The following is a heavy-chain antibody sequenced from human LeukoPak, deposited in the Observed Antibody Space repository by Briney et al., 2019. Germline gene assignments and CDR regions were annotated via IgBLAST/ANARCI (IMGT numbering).Heavy chain of an antibody. CDR3: ARGVHKFYYDSSDNQPYAFDI. D-gene: IGHD3-22*01. J-gene: IGHJ3*02. V-gene: IGHV1-69*06. CDR2: IIPIFGTA. Sequence: ASVKVSCKASGGTFSSYAISWVRQAPGQGLEWMGGIIPIFGTANYAQKFQGRVTITADKSTSTAYMELSSLRSEDTAVYYCARGVHKFYYDSSDNQPYAFDIWGQGTMVTISS. CDR1: GGTFSSYA.